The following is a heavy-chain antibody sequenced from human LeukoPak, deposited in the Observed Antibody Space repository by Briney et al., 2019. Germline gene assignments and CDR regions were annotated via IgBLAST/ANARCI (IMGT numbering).Heavy chain of an antibody. CDR1: GYTFTSYD. Sequence: ASVKVSCKASGYTFTSYDINWVRQATGQGLEWMGGMNPNSGNTGYAQKFQGRVTITRNTSISTAYMELSSLRSEDTAVYYCARGLKVYDIVATIYWFDPWGQGTLVTVSS. CDR2: MNPNSGNT. J-gene: IGHJ5*02. CDR3: ARGLKVYDIVATIYWFDP. D-gene: IGHD5-12*01. V-gene: IGHV1-8*03.